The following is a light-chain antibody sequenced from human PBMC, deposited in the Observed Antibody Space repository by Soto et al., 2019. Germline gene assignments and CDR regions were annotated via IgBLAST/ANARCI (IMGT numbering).Light chain of an antibody. CDR1: QDIRNS. Sequence: DIQMTQSPSSLSASVGDRVTITYQASQDIRNSLNWYQQKPGKAPKLLIYDASNLETGVPSRFSGSESGTDFTFTISSLQPEDVATYYCQQYDNFPLTFGPGTKVEIK. V-gene: IGKV1-33*01. J-gene: IGKJ3*01. CDR3: QQYDNFPLT. CDR2: DAS.